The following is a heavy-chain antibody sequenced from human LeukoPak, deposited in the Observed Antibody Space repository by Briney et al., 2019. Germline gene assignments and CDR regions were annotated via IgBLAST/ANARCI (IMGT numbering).Heavy chain of an antibody. D-gene: IGHD5-18*01. CDR3: ARDPVDTAMERYFDY. V-gene: IGHV4-59*01. Sequence: SETLSLTCTVSGGSISSYYWSWIRQPPGKGLEWIGYIYYSGSTSYNPSLKSRVTISVDTSKNQFSLKLSSVTAADTAVYYCARDPVDTAMERYFDYWGQGTLVTVSS. CDR2: IYYSGST. CDR1: GGSISSYY. J-gene: IGHJ4*02.